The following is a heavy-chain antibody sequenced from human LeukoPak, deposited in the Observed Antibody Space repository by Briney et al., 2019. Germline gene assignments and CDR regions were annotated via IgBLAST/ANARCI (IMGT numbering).Heavy chain of an antibody. CDR2: IWYDGSNK. CDR3: AKDQANYYDSSGSYGMDV. D-gene: IGHD3-22*01. V-gene: IGHV3-30*02. Sequence: GGSLRLSCAASGFTFSSYGMHWVRQAPGKGLEWVAVIWYDGSNKYYADSVKGRFTISRDNSKNTLYLQMNSLRAEDTAVYYCAKDQANYYDSSGSYGMDVWGQGTTVTVSS. CDR1: GFTFSSYG. J-gene: IGHJ6*02.